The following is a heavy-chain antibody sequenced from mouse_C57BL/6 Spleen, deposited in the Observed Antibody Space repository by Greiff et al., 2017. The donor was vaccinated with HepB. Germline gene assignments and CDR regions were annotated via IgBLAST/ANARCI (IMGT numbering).Heavy chain of an antibody. D-gene: IGHD2-3*01. CDR1: GFTFSDYY. CDR3: ARRADGYYPYWYFDV. V-gene: IGHV5-12*01. CDR2: ISNGGGST. Sequence: EVMLVESGGGLVQPGGSLKLSCAASGFTFSDYYMYWVRQTPEKRLEWVAYISNGGGSTYYPDTVKGRFTISRDNAKNTLYLQMSRLKSEDTAMYYCARRADGYYPYWYFDVWGTGTTVTVSS. J-gene: IGHJ1*03.